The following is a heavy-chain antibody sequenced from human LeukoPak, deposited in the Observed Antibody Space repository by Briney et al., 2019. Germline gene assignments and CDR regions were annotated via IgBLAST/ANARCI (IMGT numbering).Heavy chain of an antibody. Sequence: GGSLRLSCAAPGFTFSSYAMSWVRQAPGKGLEWVSAISGSGGSTYYADSVKGRFTISRDNSKNTLYLQMNSLRAEDTAVYYCAKGLYYREYYFDYWGQGTLVTVSS. CDR1: GFTFSSYA. CDR2: ISGSGGST. D-gene: IGHD3-10*01. V-gene: IGHV3-23*01. CDR3: AKGLYYREYYFDY. J-gene: IGHJ4*02.